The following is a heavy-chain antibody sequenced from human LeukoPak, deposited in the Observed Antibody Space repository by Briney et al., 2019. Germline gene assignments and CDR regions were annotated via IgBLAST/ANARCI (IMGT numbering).Heavy chain of an antibody. J-gene: IGHJ4*02. Sequence: SETLSLTCAVYGGSFSGYYWSWIRQPPGQGLEWIGEINHSGSTNYNPSLKSRVTISVDTSKNQFSLKLSSVTAADTAVYYCARSRTSAGGDFDYWGQGTLVTVSS. CDR2: INHSGST. V-gene: IGHV4-34*01. D-gene: IGHD3-10*01. CDR1: GGSFSGYY. CDR3: ARSRTSAGGDFDY.